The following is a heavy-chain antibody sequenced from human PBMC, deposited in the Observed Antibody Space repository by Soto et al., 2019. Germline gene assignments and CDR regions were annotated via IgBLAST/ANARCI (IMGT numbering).Heavy chain of an antibody. V-gene: IGHV3-30-3*01. CDR3: ARLPGPLVAVLYLYPVDGLEPVSDSDV. CDR1: GFTFSPYP. CDR2: ISFDGSKK. D-gene: IGHD6-19*01. J-gene: IGHJ6*02. Sequence: QMQLVESWGGVVQPGRSLRLYCAASGFTFSPYPIHWVRQAPGKGLEWVAVISFDGSKKYYAYSVKGRVFISKDNSKNMLSRQMNSLRGEDSAVYYCARLPGPLVAVLYLYPVDGLEPVSDSDVWGQATAVTVSS.